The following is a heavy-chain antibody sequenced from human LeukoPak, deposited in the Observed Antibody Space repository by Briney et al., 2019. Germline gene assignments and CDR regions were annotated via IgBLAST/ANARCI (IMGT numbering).Heavy chain of an antibody. V-gene: IGHV1-69*05. D-gene: IGHD2-21*02. CDR1: GGTFSSYA. J-gene: IGHJ3*02. CDR2: IIPIFGTA. CDR3: ARDRIVVVTAIPYAFDI. Sequence: SVKVSCKASGGTFSSYAISWVRQAPGQGLEWMGRIIPIFGTANYAQKFQGRVTITTDESTSTAYMELSSLRSEDTAVHYCARDRIVVVTAIPYAFDIWGQGTMVTVSS.